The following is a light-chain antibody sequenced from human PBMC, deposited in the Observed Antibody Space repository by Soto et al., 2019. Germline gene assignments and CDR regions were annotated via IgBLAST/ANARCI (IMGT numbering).Light chain of an antibody. J-gene: IGKJ4*01. Sequence: ETVMTQTPATLSVSPGDRATLSCRASQSISTNLAWYQQKPGQAPRLLIYDASTRATGIPARFSGSGSGTEFTLTISSLLSEDFVVYSCQQYNNWPLTFGGRTKVEIK. CDR1: QSISTN. V-gene: IGKV3D-15*01. CDR3: QQYNNWPLT. CDR2: DAS.